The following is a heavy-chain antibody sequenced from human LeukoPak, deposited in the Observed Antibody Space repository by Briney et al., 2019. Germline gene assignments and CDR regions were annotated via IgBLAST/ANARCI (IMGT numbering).Heavy chain of an antibody. CDR3: ARGRASGIAAAGTYYFDY. V-gene: IGHV4-31*03. Sequence: SETLSLTCTVSGGSISSGCYYWSWIRQHPGKGLEWIGYIYYSGSTYYNPSLKSRVTISVDTSKNQFSLKLSSVTAADTAVYYCARGRASGIAAAGTYYFDYWGQGTLVTVSS. CDR1: GGSISSGCYY. J-gene: IGHJ4*02. D-gene: IGHD6-13*01. CDR2: IYYSGST.